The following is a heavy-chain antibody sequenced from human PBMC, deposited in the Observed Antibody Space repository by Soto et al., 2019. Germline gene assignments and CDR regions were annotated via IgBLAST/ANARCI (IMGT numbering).Heavy chain of an antibody. D-gene: IGHD5-12*01. J-gene: IGHJ4*02. Sequence: SETLSLTCTVSGGSISSSSYYWGWIRQPPGKGLEWIGSIYYSGSTYYNPSLKSRVTISVDTSKNQFSLKLSSVTAADTAVYYCAISLRNIGEGYFDYWGQGTLVTVSS. CDR2: IYYSGST. CDR3: AISLRNIGEGYFDY. CDR1: GGSISSSSYY. V-gene: IGHV4-39*01.